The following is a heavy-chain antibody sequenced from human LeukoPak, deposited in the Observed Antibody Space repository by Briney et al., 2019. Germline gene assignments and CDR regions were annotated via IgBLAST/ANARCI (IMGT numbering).Heavy chain of an antibody. CDR2: IRLDGTSQ. J-gene: IGHJ4*02. CDR1: GFTFSSYG. CDR3: ARTSSRYSWVSDYFDY. Sequence: PGGSLRLSCAASGFTFSSYGMHWVRQAPGKGLEWVAFIRLDGTSQYYTDSVKGRFTISRDNSKNTLYLQMNFLRAGDTAVYYCARTSSRYSWVSDYFDYWGQGTLVTVSS. V-gene: IGHV3-30*02. D-gene: IGHD3-22*01.